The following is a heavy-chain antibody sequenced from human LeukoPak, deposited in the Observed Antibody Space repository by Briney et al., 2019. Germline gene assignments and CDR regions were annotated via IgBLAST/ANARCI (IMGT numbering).Heavy chain of an antibody. J-gene: IGHJ6*03. V-gene: IGHV4-59*01. CDR1: GGSISSYY. CDR3: ARSHEWELRLYYYYMDV. D-gene: IGHD1-26*01. CDR2: IYYSGST. Sequence: PSETLSLTCTVSGGSISSYYWSWIRQPPGKGLEWIGYIYYSGSTDYNPSLKSRVTISVDTSRNQFSLKLSSVTAADTAVYYCARSHEWELRLYYYYMDVWGKGTTVTVSS.